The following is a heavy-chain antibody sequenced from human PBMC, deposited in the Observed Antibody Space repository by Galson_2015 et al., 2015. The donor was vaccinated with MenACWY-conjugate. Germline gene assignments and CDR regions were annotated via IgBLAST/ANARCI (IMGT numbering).Heavy chain of an antibody. Sequence: SLRLSCAASGFTFSPYRMHWVRQAPGKGLEWVTLISFDGSNKYYADSVKGRFTISRDNSKHTLYLQMNSLRAEDTAVYYCARGRGSLYYYMDVWGKGTTVTASS. CDR1: GFTFSPYR. CDR3: ARGRGSLYYYMDV. CDR2: ISFDGSNK. J-gene: IGHJ6*03. V-gene: IGHV3-30*01. D-gene: IGHD3-10*01.